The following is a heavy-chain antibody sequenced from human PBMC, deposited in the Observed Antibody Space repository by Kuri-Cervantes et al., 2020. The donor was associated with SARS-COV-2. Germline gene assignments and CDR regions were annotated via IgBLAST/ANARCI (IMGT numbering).Heavy chain of an antibody. D-gene: IGHD6-19*01. CDR3: AKDETGYSSGWLFDY. J-gene: IGHJ4*02. V-gene: IGHV3-9*01. CDR2: ISWNSGSI. CDR1: GFTFDDYA. Sequence: SLKISCAASGFTFDDYAMHRVRQAPGKGLEWVSGISWNSGSIGYADSVKGRFTISRDNSKNSLYLQMNSLRTEDTALYYCAKDETGYSSGWLFDYWGQGTLVTVSS.